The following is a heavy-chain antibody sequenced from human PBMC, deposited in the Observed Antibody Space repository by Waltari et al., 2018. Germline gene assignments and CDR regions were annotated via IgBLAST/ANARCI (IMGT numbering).Heavy chain of an antibody. CDR2: ISYDGSNK. J-gene: IGHJ4*02. Sequence: QVQLVESGGGVVQPGRSLRLSCAASGFTFSSYAMHWVRQAPGKGLEWVAVISYDGSNKYYADSVKGRFTISRDNSKNTLYLQMNSLRAEDTAVYYCARGKSRGRDYWGQGTLVTVSS. CDR1: GFTFSSYA. D-gene: IGHD6-19*01. V-gene: IGHV3-30*01. CDR3: ARGKSRGRDY.